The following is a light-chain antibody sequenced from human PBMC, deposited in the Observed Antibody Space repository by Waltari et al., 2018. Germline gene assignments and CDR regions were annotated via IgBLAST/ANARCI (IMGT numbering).Light chain of an antibody. V-gene: IGKV3-20*01. CDR2: GAS. J-gene: IGKJ1*01. CDR3: QHYVSLPVT. Sequence: EIVLTQSPDTLSLSPGARATPSCRASQSVSRALVGYQQKPGQAPRLLMYGASSRATGIPDRFSGSGSGTDFSLTISRLEPEDFAVYYCQHYVSLPVTFGQGTKVEIK. CDR1: QSVSRA.